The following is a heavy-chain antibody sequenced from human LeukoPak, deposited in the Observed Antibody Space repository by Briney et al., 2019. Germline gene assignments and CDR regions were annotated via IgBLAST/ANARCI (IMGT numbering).Heavy chain of an antibody. CDR2: ISGSGGST. Sequence: GGSLRLSCAASGFTFSSYAMSWVRQAPGKGLEWVSAISGSGGSTYYADSVKGRFTISRDNSKNTLYLQMNSLRAEDTAVYYCAKDRSGYSDGYYFDYWGQGTLVTVSS. D-gene: IGHD3-3*01. CDR1: GFTFSSYA. J-gene: IGHJ4*02. CDR3: AKDRSGYSDGYYFDY. V-gene: IGHV3-23*01.